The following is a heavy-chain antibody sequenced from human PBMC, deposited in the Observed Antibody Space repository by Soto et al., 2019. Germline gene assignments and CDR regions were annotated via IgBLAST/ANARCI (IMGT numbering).Heavy chain of an antibody. V-gene: IGHV1-18*01. Sequence: ASVKVSCKASGYTFTSYGISWVRQAPGQGLEWMGWISAYNGNTNYAQKLQGRVTMTTDTSTSTAYMELRSLRSDDTAVYYCARDYYGSGSYYNADNWFDPWGQGTLVTVSS. D-gene: IGHD3-10*01. CDR1: GYTFTSYG. J-gene: IGHJ5*02. CDR2: ISAYNGNT. CDR3: ARDYYGSGSYYNADNWFDP.